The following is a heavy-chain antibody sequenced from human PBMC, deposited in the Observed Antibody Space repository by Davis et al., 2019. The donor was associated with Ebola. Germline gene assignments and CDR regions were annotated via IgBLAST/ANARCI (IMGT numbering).Heavy chain of an antibody. CDR1: GGTFSSYA. V-gene: IGHV1-69*04. D-gene: IGHD2-2*02. CDR2: TIPILGIA. CDR3: ARAGYCSSTSCYKAYYYYGMDV. Sequence: SAMVSCKASGGTFSSYAISWVRQAPGQGIEWMGRTIPILGIANYAQKFQGRVTITADNSTSTAYMELSSLRSEDTAVYYCARAGYCSSTSCYKAYYYYGMDVWGQGTTVTVSS. J-gene: IGHJ6*02.